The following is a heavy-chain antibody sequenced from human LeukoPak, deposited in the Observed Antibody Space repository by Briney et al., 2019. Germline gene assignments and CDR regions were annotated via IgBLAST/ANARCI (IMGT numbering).Heavy chain of an antibody. CDR2: IYYSGST. CDR3: ARHPPHLNSGSSRAAFDI. Sequence: SETLSLTCTVSGGSISSYYWSWIRQPPGKGLEWIGYIYYSGSTNYNPSLKSRVTISVDTSKNQFSLRLNSMTAADAAVYYCARHPPHLNSGSSRAAFDIWGQGTMVTVSS. D-gene: IGHD1-26*01. J-gene: IGHJ3*02. V-gene: IGHV4-59*08. CDR1: GGSISSYY.